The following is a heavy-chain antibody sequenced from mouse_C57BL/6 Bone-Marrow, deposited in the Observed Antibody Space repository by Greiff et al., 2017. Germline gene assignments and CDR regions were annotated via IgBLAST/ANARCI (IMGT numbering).Heavy chain of an antibody. CDR2: IDPEDGET. Sequence: EVKLMESGAELVKPGASVKLSCTASGFNIKDYYIHWVKQRTEQGLEWIGRIDPEDGETKYAPKFQDKATITADTSSNTAYLQHSSLTSEDTAVYYCTRSLIYYGTNYWGQGTTLTVSS. V-gene: IGHV14-2*01. CDR1: GFNIKDYY. J-gene: IGHJ2*01. CDR3: TRSLIYYGTNY. D-gene: IGHD1-1*01.